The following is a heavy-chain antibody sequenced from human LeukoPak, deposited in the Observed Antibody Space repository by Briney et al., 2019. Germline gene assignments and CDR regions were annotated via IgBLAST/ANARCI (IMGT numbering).Heavy chain of an antibody. Sequence: GGSLRLSCAASGFTFSSYSMNWVRQAPGKGLEWVSYISSSSSTIYYADSVKGRFTISRDNAKNSLYLQMNSLRAEDTAVYYCARDLEYSSSRRGQGTLVTVSS. V-gene: IGHV3-48*01. J-gene: IGHJ4*02. CDR2: ISSSSSTI. CDR3: ARDLEYSSSR. D-gene: IGHD6-6*01. CDR1: GFTFSSYS.